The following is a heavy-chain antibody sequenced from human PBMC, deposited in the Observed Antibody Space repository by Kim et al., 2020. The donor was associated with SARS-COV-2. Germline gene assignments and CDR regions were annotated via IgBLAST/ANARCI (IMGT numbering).Heavy chain of an antibody. J-gene: IGHJ6*02. Sequence: KGRFTISRDNSKNTLYLQMNSLRAEDTAVYYCAREREWELLYYYYYGMDVWGQGTTVTVSS. D-gene: IGHD1-26*01. CDR3: AREREWELLYYYYYGMDV. V-gene: IGHV3-30*07.